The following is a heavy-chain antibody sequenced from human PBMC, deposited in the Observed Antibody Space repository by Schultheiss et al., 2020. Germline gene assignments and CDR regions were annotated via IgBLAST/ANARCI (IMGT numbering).Heavy chain of an antibody. V-gene: IGHV3-7*01. Sequence: GGSLRLSCAASGFTFSSYAMHWVRQAPGKGLEWVANIKQDGSEKYYVDSVKGRFTISRDNAKNSLYLQMNSLRAEDTAVYYCARESYGAWGQGTLVTVSS. CDR2: IKQDGSEK. CDR1: GFTFSSYA. J-gene: IGHJ5*02. D-gene: IGHD3-10*01. CDR3: ARESYGA.